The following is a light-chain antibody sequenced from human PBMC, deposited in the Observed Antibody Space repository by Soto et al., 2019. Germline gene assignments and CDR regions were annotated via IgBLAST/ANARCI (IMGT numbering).Light chain of an antibody. V-gene: IGKV4-1*01. CDR2: WAS. Sequence: DIVMTQSPDSLAVCLSEKATINCKSSQSVLYSSNNKNYLAWYQQKPGQPPKLLIYWASTRESGVPDRFSGSGSGTDFTLSISSLQAEDVAVYYCQQYYSSPRTFGQGTKVEIK. CDR1: QSVLYSSNNKNY. CDR3: QQYYSSPRT. J-gene: IGKJ1*01.